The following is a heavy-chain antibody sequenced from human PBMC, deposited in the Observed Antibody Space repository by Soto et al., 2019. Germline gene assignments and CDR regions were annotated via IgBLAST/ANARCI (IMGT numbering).Heavy chain of an antibody. CDR1: GFTFSSYS. CDR2: ISSSSDII. V-gene: IGHV3-48*02. CDR3: ASDEIRWTNSGIGFNY. D-gene: IGHD7-27*01. Sequence: EVQLVESGGGLVQPGGSLRLSCAASGFTFSSYSMNWVRQAPGKGLEWVSYISSSSDIIDYADSVKGRFTFSTDNAKNARYLQMNSLRDEDTAVYYCASDEIRWTNSGIGFNYWGQGTLVTVSS. J-gene: IGHJ4*02.